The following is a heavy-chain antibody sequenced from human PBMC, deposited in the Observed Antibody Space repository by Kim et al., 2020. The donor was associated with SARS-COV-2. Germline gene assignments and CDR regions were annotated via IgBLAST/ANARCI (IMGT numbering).Heavy chain of an antibody. CDR1: GFTFSSYG. Sequence: GGSLRLSCAASGFTFSSYGMHWVRQAPGKGLEWVAVIWYDGSNKYYADSVKGRFTISRDNSKNTLYLQMNSLRAEDTAVYYCAKGTTFGGVIVSNWGQGTLVTVSS. V-gene: IGHV3-33*06. J-gene: IGHJ4*02. D-gene: IGHD3-16*02. CDR2: IWYDGSNK. CDR3: AKGTTFGGVIVSN.